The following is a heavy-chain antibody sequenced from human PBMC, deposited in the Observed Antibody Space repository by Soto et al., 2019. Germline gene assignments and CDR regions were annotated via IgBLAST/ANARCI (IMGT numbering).Heavy chain of an antibody. D-gene: IGHD6-6*01. J-gene: IGHJ5*02. CDR3: ARAPSSIAARLGENWFDP. V-gene: IGHV1-69*13. CDR1: GGTFSSYA. Sequence: SVKVSCKASGGTFSSYAISWVRQAPGQGLEWMGGIIPIFGTANYAQKFQGRVTITADESTSTAYMELSSLRSEDTAVYYCARAPSSIAARLGENWFDPWGQGXLVTVYS. CDR2: IIPIFGTA.